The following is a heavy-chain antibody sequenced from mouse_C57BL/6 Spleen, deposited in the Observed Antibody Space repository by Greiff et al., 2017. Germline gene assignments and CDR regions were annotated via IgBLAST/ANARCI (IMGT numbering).Heavy chain of an antibody. CDR3: ARKANGNYGWYFDV. Sequence: QVQLQPPGAELVKPGASVKMSCKASGYTFTSYWITWVKQRPGQGLEWIGDIYPGSGSTNYNEKFKSKATLTVDTSSSTAYMQLSSLTSEDSAVYYCARKANGNYGWYFDVWGTGTTVTVSS. V-gene: IGHV1-55*01. J-gene: IGHJ1*03. CDR1: GYTFTSYW. D-gene: IGHD2-1*01. CDR2: IYPGSGST.